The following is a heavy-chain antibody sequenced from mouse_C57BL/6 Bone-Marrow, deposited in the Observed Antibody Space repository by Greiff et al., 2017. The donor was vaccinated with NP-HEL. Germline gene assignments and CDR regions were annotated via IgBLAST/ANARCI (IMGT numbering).Heavy chain of an antibody. CDR3: ARWGTKAWCAY. Sequence: QVQLQQSGAELARPGASVKMSCKASGYTFTSYTMHWVKQRPGQGLEWIGYINPSSGYTKYNQKFKDKATLTADKSSSTAYMQLSSLTSEDSAVYYCARWGTKAWCAYWGQGTLVTVSA. V-gene: IGHV1-4*01. J-gene: IGHJ3*01. CDR2: INPSSGYT. CDR1: GYTFTSYT. D-gene: IGHD1-3*01.